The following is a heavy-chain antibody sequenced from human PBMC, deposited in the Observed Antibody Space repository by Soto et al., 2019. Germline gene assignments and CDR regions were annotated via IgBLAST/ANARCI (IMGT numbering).Heavy chain of an antibody. J-gene: IGHJ4*02. V-gene: IGHV3-23*01. CDR2: ISGSGGST. D-gene: IGHD6-19*01. CDR3: AKVRSSGWYYFDY. Sequence: EVQLLESGGGLVQPGGSMRLSCAASGFTFSSYAMSWVRQAQGKGLEWVSAISGSGGSTYYADSVKGRFTISRDNSKNTLYLQMNSLRAEDTAVYYCAKVRSSGWYYFDYWGQGTLVTVCS. CDR1: GFTFSSYA.